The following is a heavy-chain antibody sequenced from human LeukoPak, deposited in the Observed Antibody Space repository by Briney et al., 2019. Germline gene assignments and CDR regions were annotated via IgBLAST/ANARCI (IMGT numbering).Heavy chain of an antibody. D-gene: IGHD2-21*02. CDR3: ARMNIVVVTRRFDP. J-gene: IGHJ5*02. Sequence: PSETLSLTCTVSGGSISSYYWSWIRQPPGKGLEWIGYIYYSGSTNYNPSLKSRATISVDTSKNQFSLKLSSVTAADTAVYYCARMNIVVVTRRFDPWGQGTLVTVSS. CDR1: GGSISSYY. V-gene: IGHV4-59*01. CDR2: IYYSGST.